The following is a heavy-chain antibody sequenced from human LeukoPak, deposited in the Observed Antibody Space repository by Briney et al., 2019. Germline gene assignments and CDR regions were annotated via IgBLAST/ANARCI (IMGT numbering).Heavy chain of an antibody. CDR3: ARIAAAGNRRLNY. V-gene: IGHV1-8*01. D-gene: IGHD6-13*01. J-gene: IGHJ4*02. CDR2: MNPNSGNT. Sequence: ASVKVSCKASGYTFTSYDINWVRQATGQGLEWMGWMNPNSGNTGYAQKFQGRITMTRNNSISTAYMELSSLTSEDTAVYYCARIAAAGNRRLNYWGQGTLVTVSS. CDR1: GYTFTSYD.